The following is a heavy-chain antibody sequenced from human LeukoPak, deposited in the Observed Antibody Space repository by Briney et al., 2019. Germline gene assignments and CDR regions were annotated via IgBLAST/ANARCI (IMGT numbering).Heavy chain of an antibody. CDR1: GFTFSSHE. V-gene: IGHV3-48*03. D-gene: IGHD6-13*01. Sequence: GGSLRLSCAASGFTFSSHEMNWVRQAPGKELEWISYISSGGSTKYYADSVKDRFTISRDNAKNSLYLQLPNVRAEDTGLYYCARFYGSSLYYYYSMDVWGKGTTVSVSS. CDR2: ISSGGSTK. J-gene: IGHJ6*03. CDR3: ARFYGSSLYYYYSMDV.